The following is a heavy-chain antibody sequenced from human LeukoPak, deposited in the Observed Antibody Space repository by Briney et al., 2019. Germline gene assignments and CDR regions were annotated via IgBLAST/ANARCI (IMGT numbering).Heavy chain of an antibody. J-gene: IGHJ3*02. CDR3: ASSYGASRSYSAFDI. V-gene: IGHV3-74*01. CDR1: GFTFSSYE. Sequence: GGSLRLSCAASGFTFSSYEMNWVRQAPGKGLVWVSRISSDGSSVNYADSVKGRFTISRDNAKNTLYLQMNSLRADDTAVYSCASSYGASRSYSAFDIWGLGTMVTVSS. D-gene: IGHD3-10*01. CDR2: ISSDGSSV.